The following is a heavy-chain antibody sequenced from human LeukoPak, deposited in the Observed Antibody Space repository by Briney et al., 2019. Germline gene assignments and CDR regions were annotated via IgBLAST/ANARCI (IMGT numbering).Heavy chain of an antibody. CDR1: GGSFNGCY. V-gene: IGHV4-34*01. Sequence: KPSATESLMCAVYGGSFNGCYWSWIRQPPGKGLEWSGEINHSGSTNYNPSLKSRVTISVDTSKNQFSLKLSSVTAADTAVYYCARAYYDILTGYRYGMDVWGQGTTVTVSS. CDR2: INHSGST. CDR3: ARAYYDILTGYRYGMDV. J-gene: IGHJ6*02. D-gene: IGHD3-9*01.